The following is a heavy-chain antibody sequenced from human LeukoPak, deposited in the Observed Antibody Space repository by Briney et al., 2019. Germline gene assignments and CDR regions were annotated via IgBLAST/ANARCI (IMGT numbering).Heavy chain of an antibody. CDR2: TYYRSKWYN. D-gene: IGHD6-19*01. J-gene: IGHJ3*02. CDR1: GDSVSSNSAA. CDR3: ARVGYSSGWSTAKRDAFDI. V-gene: IGHV6-1*01. Sequence: SQTLSLTCAISGDSVSSNSAAWNWIRQSPSRGLEWLGRTYYRSKWYNDYAVSVKSRITINPDTSKNQFSLQLNSVTPEDTAVYYCARVGYSSGWSTAKRDAFDIWGQGTMVTVSS.